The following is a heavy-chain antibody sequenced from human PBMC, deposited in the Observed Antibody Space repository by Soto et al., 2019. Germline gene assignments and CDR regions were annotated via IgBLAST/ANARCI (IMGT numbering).Heavy chain of an antibody. V-gene: IGHV3-9*01. Sequence: EVQLVESGGGLVQPGRSLRLSCAASGFTFDDYGMHWVRQAPGKGLEWVSGISWNSGSIGYADSVKGRFTISRDNAKNSLYLQMNSLRAEDTALYYCAREMYYDFWSGYSTPYYFDYWGQGTLVTVSS. CDR2: ISWNSGSI. J-gene: IGHJ4*02. CDR3: AREMYYDFWSGYSTPYYFDY. CDR1: GFTFDDYG. D-gene: IGHD3-3*01.